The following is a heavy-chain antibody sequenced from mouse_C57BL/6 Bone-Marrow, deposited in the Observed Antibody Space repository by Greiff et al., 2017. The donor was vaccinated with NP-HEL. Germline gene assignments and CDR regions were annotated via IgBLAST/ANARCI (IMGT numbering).Heavy chain of an antibody. CDR2: ISNLAYSI. V-gene: IGHV5-15*04. CDR3: ARRTGDYAMDY. J-gene: IGHJ4*01. Sequence: EVKLVESGGGLVQPGGSLKLSCAASGFTFSDYGMAWVRQAPRTGPEWVAFISNLAYSIYSADTVTGRFTISRENAKNTLYLEMSSLRSEDTAMYYCARRTGDYAMDYWGQGTSVTVSS. CDR1: GFTFSDYG.